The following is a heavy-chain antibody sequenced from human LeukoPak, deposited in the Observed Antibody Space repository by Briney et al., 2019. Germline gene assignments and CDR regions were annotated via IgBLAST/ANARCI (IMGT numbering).Heavy chain of an antibody. CDR3: ASRPRRRYSSMAGYYFDY. D-gene: IGHD5-18*01. CDR2: IYYSGST. Sequence: PSETLSLTCTVSGGSVTSTSYYWDWIRQPPGKGLEWIGYIYYSGSTNYNPSLKSRVTISVDTSKNQFSLKLSSVTAADTAVYYCASRPRRRYSSMAGYYFDYWGQGTLVTVSS. J-gene: IGHJ4*02. V-gene: IGHV4-61*01. CDR1: GGSVTSTSYY.